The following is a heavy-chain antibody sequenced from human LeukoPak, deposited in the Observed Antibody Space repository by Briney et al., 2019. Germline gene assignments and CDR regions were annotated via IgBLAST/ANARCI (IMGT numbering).Heavy chain of an antibody. CDR3: ATYADSSGSYYSDY. J-gene: IGHJ4*02. Sequence: GGAPRLSCAAPKFTFSSYLMRGVRPAPGEGVEGVAHINQDGSQKYYVDSVKGRFTISRDNAENLLFLQMNSLRAEDTALYYCATYADSSGSYYSDYWGRGTLVTVSS. CDR1: KFTFSSYL. CDR2: INQDGSQK. V-gene: IGHV3-7*01. D-gene: IGHD3-22*01.